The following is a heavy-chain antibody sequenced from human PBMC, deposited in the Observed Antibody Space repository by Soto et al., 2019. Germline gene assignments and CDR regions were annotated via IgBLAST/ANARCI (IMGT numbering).Heavy chain of an antibody. V-gene: IGHV1-18*01. CDR2: ISAYTGNT. J-gene: IGHJ4*02. Sequence: ASVKVSCKASGYSFTSYGISWVRQAPGQGLEWMGWISAYTGNTKYAPKLQGRVTMTTDTSTTTAYMELRSLRSDDTAVYYCLWGSSEFDYWGQGTLVTVSS. D-gene: IGHD3-16*01. CDR1: GYSFTSYG. CDR3: LWGSSEFDY.